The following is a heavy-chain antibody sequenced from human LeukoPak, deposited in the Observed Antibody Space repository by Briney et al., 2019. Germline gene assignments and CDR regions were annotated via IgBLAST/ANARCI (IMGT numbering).Heavy chain of an antibody. V-gene: IGHV3-48*01. D-gene: IGHD3-10*01. CDR2: ISSTGSTA. CDR3: ARDRWFGESLPAHFDY. J-gene: IGHJ4*02. Sequence: GGSLRLSCAVSGFTFSSYSMSWVRQAPGKGLEWISYISSTGSTAYYADSVEGRFTISRDNAQNSLYLQMNNLRAEDTAVYYCARDRWFGESLPAHFDYWGQGTLVTVSS. CDR1: GFTFSSYS.